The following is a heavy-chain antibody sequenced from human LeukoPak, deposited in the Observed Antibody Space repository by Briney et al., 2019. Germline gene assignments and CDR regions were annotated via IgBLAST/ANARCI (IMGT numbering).Heavy chain of an antibody. CDR1: GYTFIGYY. V-gene: IGHV1-2*02. D-gene: IGHD6-19*01. CDR2: INPNSGAT. Sequence: ASVKVSCKASGYTFIGYYMHWVRQAPGQGLEWMGWINPNSGATNYAQRFQGRVTMTRDTSISTAYMEVSRLRSDDTAVYYCARVGAMAGIRGGDFDFWGQGTLVTVSS. CDR3: ARVGAMAGIRGGDFDF. J-gene: IGHJ4*02.